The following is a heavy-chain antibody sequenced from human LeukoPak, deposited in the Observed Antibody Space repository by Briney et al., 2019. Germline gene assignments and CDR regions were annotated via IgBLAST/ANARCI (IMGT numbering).Heavy chain of an antibody. V-gene: IGHV4-4*07. J-gene: IGHJ4*02. CDR1: GGSISSYY. Sequence: SETLSLTCTLSGGSISSYYWSWIRQPAGKGLEWIGRIYTSGSTNYNPSLKSRVTMSVDTSKNQFSLKLSSVTAADTAVYYCARVGWMVTADIGGDYFDYWGQGTLVTVSS. CDR3: ARVGWMVTADIGGDYFDY. D-gene: IGHD2-21*02. CDR2: IYTSGST.